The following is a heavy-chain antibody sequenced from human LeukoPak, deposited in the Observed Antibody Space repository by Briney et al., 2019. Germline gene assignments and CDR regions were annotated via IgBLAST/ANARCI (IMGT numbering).Heavy chain of an antibody. CDR2: ISPYNGNT. D-gene: IGHD2-2*02. V-gene: IGHV1-18*01. J-gene: IGHJ5*02. CDR1: GYTFINYG. Sequence: ASVKVSCKASGYTFINYGITWVRQAPGQGPEWMGWISPYNGNTKYAPKVQGRVTMITDTSTSTAYLELRSLRSDDTAVYYCARLFCSSTRCHNFWFDAWGQGSLVTVSS. CDR3: ARLFCSSTRCHNFWFDA.